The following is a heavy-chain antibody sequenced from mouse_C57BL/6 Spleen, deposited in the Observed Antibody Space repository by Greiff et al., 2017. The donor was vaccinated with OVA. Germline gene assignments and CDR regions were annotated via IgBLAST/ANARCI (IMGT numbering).Heavy chain of an antibody. Sequence: QVQLKQPGAELVRPGTSVKLSCKASGYTFTSYWMHWVKQRPGQGLEWIGVIDPSDSYTNYNQKFKGKATLTVDTSSSTAYMQLSSLTSEDSAVYYCARGEALPYWGQGTLVTVSA. V-gene: IGHV1-59*01. CDR2: IDPSDSYT. CDR1: GYTFTSYW. J-gene: IGHJ3*01. CDR3: ARGEALPY.